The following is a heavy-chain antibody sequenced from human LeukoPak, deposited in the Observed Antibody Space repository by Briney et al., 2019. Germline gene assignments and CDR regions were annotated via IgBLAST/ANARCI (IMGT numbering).Heavy chain of an antibody. CDR3: ARDLQYCSSTSCYIGEYYYYYYSMDV. CDR1: GYTFTSYY. D-gene: IGHD2-2*02. J-gene: IGHJ6*02. CDR2: INPSGGST. V-gene: IGHV1-46*01. Sequence: ASVKVSCKASGYTFTSYYMHWVRQAPGQGLEWMGIINPSGGSTSYAQKFQGRVTMTRDTSTSTVYMELSSLRSEDTAVYYCARDLQYCSSTSCYIGEYYYYYYSMDVWGQGTTVTVSS.